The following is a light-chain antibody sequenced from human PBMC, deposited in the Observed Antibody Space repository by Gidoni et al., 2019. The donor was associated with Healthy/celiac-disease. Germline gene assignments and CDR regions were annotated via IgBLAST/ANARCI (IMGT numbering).Light chain of an antibody. V-gene: IGKV1-5*03. Sequence: DIQMTQSPSTLSASVGDRVTITCRDSQSISSWLAWYQQKPGKAPKLLIYKASILESGVPSRLSGSGSWTEFTLTISSLQPDDFATYYCQQYNSYSWTFGQGTKVEIK. CDR1: QSISSW. CDR2: KAS. J-gene: IGKJ1*01. CDR3: QQYNSYSWT.